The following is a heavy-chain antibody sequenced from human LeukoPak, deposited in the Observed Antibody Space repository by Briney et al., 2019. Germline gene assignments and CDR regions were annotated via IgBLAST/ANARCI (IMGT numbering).Heavy chain of an antibody. D-gene: IGHD1-26*01. CDR1: GFTFSNYA. J-gene: IGHJ4*02. V-gene: IGHV3-23*01. Sequence: PGGSLRLSCAASGFTFSNYAMTWVRQAPGKGLEWVSGISGSGDSTYYADSVKGRFSISRDNSQNTLCLQMNSLRAEDTAVYYCAKGSRELSYWGQGTLVTVSS. CDR3: AKGSRELSY. CDR2: ISGSGDST.